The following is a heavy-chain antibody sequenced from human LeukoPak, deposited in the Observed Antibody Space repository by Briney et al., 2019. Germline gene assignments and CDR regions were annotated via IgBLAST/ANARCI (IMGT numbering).Heavy chain of an antibody. D-gene: IGHD6-6*01. CDR3: ARDVGARLPGY. Sequence: SETLSLTCAVSGGSISSNNWWSWVRQSPGKGLEWIGEIYHSGNSNYNPSLKSRVTIPVDKSRNQFSLKLSSVTAADTALYYCARDVGARLPGYWGQGILVTVSS. V-gene: IGHV4-4*02. CDR2: IYHSGNS. J-gene: IGHJ4*02. CDR1: GGSISSNNW.